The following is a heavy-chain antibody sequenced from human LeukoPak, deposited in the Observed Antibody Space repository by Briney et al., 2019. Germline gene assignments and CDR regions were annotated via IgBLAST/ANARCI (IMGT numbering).Heavy chain of an antibody. Sequence: SVKVSCKASGGTFSNNAISWVRQAPGQGLEWMGGITPIFGTANYAQKFQGRVTITTDESTSTAYMELSSLRSEDTAVYYCARGGVVVPASYSYYYMDVWGKGTMVTVSS. J-gene: IGHJ6*03. CDR2: ITPIFGTA. V-gene: IGHV1-69*05. CDR1: GGTFSNNA. D-gene: IGHD2-2*01. CDR3: ARGGVVVPASYSYYYMDV.